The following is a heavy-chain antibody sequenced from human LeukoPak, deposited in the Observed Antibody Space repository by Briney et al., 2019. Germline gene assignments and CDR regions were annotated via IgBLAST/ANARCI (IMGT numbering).Heavy chain of an antibody. CDR3: ARDLPPVYSSGWYGAFDI. J-gene: IGHJ3*02. CDR2: IYSGGST. D-gene: IGHD6-19*01. Sequence: GGSLRLSCAASGFTVSSNYMSWVRQAPGKGLEWVSVIYSGGSTYYADSVKGRFTISRDNSKNTLYLQMNSLRAEDTAVYYCARDLPPVYSSGWYGAFDIWGQGTMVTVSS. V-gene: IGHV3-53*01. CDR1: GFTVSSNY.